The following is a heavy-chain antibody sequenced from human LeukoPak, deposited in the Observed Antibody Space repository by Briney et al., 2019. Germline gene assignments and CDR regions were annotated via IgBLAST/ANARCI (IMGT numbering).Heavy chain of an antibody. J-gene: IGHJ4*02. CDR3: AKAPFYGYNLLRNDNYFDY. CDR1: GFTFSSYA. V-gene: IGHV3-23*01. CDR2: ISGSGGST. Sequence: GGSLRLSCAASGFTFSSYARSWVRQAPGKGLEWVSAISGSGGSTYYADSVKGRFTISRDNSKNTLYLQMNSLRAEDTAVYYCAKAPFYGYNLLRNDNYFDYWGQGTLVTVSS. D-gene: IGHD5-24*01.